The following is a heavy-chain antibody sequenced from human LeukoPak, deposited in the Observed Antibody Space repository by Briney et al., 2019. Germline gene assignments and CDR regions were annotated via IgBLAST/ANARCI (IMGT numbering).Heavy chain of an antibody. D-gene: IGHD2-2*01. V-gene: IGHV3-30*02. Sequence: GGSLRLSCAASGFTFSSYGMHWVRQAPGKGLEWVAFIRYDGSNKYYADSVKGRFTISRDNSKNTLYLQMNSLRAEDTAVYYCAKKYCSSTSCYFDYWGQGTLVTVSS. J-gene: IGHJ4*02. CDR2: IRYDGSNK. CDR3: AKKYCSSTSCYFDY. CDR1: GFTFSSYG.